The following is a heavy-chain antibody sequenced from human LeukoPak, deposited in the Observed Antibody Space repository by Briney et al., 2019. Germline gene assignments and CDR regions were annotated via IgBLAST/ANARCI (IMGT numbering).Heavy chain of an antibody. D-gene: IGHD3-3*01. CDR2: ISSSGTTI. CDR3: ARDRNFGVSTKKGLDV. CDR1: GFIFSDYG. V-gene: IGHV3-48*01. J-gene: IGHJ6*02. Sequence: GGSLRLSCIVPGFIFSDYGMSWVRQAPGKGLTWISYISSSGTTIYQRDSVKGRFTISRDNGKNSLYLQMNSLRAEDTAVYYCARDRNFGVSTKKGLDVWGQGTTVTVSS.